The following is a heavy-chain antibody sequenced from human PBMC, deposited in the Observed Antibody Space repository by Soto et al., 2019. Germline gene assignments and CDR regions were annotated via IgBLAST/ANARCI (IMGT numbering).Heavy chain of an antibody. CDR3: ARVSPTPHY. CDR2: ISTSGSTI. V-gene: IGHV3-11*01. CDR1: GFTFSDYS. J-gene: IGHJ4*02. Sequence: QVQLGESWGGLVKPGGSLRLSCAASGFTFSDYSISWIRQAPWKGLSGVSYISTSGSTINYADSVQGRFTISRDNAKNALYLQMNSLRAEDSAVYYCARVSPTPHYWGQGALVTVAS.